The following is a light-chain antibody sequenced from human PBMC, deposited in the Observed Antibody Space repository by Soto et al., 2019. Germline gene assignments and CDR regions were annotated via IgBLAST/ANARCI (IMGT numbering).Light chain of an antibody. V-gene: IGLV2-8*01. Sequence: QSVLTQPPSASGSPGQSVTISCTGTSSDVGGYNYFSWYQQHPGKAPTLMIYEVSKRPSGVPDRFSGSKSGNTASLTVSGLQAEDEADYYCSSYAGSKGVFGGGTKLTVL. CDR2: EVS. CDR3: SSYAGSKGV. CDR1: SSDVGGYNY. J-gene: IGLJ2*01.